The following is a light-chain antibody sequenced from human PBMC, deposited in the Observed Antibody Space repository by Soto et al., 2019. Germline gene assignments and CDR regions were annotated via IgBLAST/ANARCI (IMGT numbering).Light chain of an antibody. CDR1: SRDVGGYNF. V-gene: IGLV2-14*01. CDR3: SSFTSSSTAI. J-gene: IGLJ2*01. CDR2: EVS. Sequence: HSVLTQPASVSGSPGQSITISCTGTSRDVGGYNFVSWYQQYPGKAPILMIYEVSNRPSGVSNRFSGSKSGNTASLTISGLQPEDEADYYCSSFTSSSTAIFGGGTKLTVL.